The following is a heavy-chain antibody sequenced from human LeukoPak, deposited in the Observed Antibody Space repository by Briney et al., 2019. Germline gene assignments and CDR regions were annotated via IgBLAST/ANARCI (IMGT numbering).Heavy chain of an antibody. V-gene: IGHV4-4*09. D-gene: IGHD1-1*01. CDR1: GGSIRSYF. J-gene: IGHJ5*02. CDR2: FYTSANT. Sequence: SETLSLTCSVSGGSIRSYFWSWIRQSPGKGLEWIGNFYTSANTNYHPSLKSRVTISVDTSKNQFSLRLTSVTAADTAVYFCARRRTGTTHNWFDPWGQGILVTVSS. CDR3: ARRRTGTTHNWFDP.